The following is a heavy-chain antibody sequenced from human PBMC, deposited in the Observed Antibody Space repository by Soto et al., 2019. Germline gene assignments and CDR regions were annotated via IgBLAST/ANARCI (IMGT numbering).Heavy chain of an antibody. CDR3: ARDVYYYGSWSYGHYYYGMYV. D-gene: IGHD3-10*01. CDR2: ISAYNGNT. V-gene: IGHV1-18*01. J-gene: IGHJ6*02. Sequence: ASVKVSCKASGYTFTSYCISWVRQAPGQGLEWMGWISAYNGNTNYAQKLQGRVTMTTDTSTSTAYMELRSLRSDDTAVYYCARDVYYYGSWSYGHYYYGMYVWGQGTTVTVSS. CDR1: GYTFTSYC.